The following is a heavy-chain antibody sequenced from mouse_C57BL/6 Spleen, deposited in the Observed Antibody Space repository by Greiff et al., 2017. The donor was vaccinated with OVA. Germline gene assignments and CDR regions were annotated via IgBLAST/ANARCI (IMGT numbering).Heavy chain of an antibody. CDR2: IYPGDGDT. V-gene: IGHV1-80*01. CDR3: ARSTSSYGYFDV. CDR1: GYAFSSYW. J-gene: IGHJ1*03. D-gene: IGHD1-1*01. Sequence: VQLQQSGAELVKPGASVKISCKASGYAFSSYWMNWVKQRPGKGLEWIGQIYPGDGDTNYNGKFKGKATLTADKSSSTAYMQLSSLTSEDSAVYFCARSTSSYGYFDVWGTGTTVTVSS.